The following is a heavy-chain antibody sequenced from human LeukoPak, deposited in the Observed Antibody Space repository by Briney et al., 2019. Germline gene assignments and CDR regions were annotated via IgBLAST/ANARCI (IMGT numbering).Heavy chain of an antibody. J-gene: IGHJ5*02. D-gene: IGHD3-10*01. CDR2: IHYSGST. CDR1: HVSISTYY. CDR3: ARDIYGSGHGWFDT. Sequence: SETLSLTCTVSHVSISTYYWSWIRQPPGKGLEWMGYIHYSGSTNYNPSLKSRVTISVDTSKKQLSLMLRSVTAADMAVYYCARDIYGSGHGWFDTWGQGRLVTVSS. V-gene: IGHV4-59*01.